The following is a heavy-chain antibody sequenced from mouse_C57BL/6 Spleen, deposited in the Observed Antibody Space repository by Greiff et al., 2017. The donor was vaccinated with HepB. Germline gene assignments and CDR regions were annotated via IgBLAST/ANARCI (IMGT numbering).Heavy chain of an antibody. V-gene: IGHV1-80*01. D-gene: IGHD1-1*01. J-gene: IGHJ3*01. CDR1: GYAFSSYW. Sequence: QVQLQQSGAELVKPGASVKISCKASGYAFSSYWMNWVKQRPGKGLEWIGQIYPGDGDTNYNGKFKGKATLTADKSSSTAYMQLSSLTSEDSAVYFWARCYYGSSSPWYAYWGQGTLVTVSA. CDR3: ARCYYGSSSPWYAY. CDR2: IYPGDGDT.